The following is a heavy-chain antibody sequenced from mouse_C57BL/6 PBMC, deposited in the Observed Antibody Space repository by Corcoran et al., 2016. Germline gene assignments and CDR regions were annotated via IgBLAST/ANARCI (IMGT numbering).Heavy chain of an antibody. V-gene: IGHV3-6*01. CDR3: ARDRVFAY. Sequence: DVQLQESGPGLVKPSQYLSLTCSVTGYSITSGYYWNWIRQFPGNKLEWMGYISYDGSNNYNPSLKNRISITRDTSKNQFFLKLNSVTTEDTATYYCARDRVFAYWGQGTLVTVSA. CDR2: ISYDGSN. CDR1: GYSITSGYY. D-gene: IGHD3-3*01. J-gene: IGHJ3*01.